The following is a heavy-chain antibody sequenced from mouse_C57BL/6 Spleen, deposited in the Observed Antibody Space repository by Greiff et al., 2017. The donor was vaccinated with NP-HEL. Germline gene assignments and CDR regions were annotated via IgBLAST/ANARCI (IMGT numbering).Heavy chain of an antibody. CDR3: ARWDSGYDY. D-gene: IGHD3-2*02. CDR2: IDPSDSYT. Sequence: QVQLQQSGAELVMPGASVKLSCKASGYTFTSYWMHWVKQRPGQGLEWIGEIDPSDSYTNYNQKFKGKSTLTVDKSSSTAYMQLSSLTSEDSAVYYCARWDSGYDYWGQGTTLTVSS. CDR1: GYTFTSYW. J-gene: IGHJ2*01. V-gene: IGHV1-69*01.